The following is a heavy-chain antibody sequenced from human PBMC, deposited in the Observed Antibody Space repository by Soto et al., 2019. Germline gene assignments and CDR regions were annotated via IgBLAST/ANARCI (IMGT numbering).Heavy chain of an antibody. V-gene: IGHV4-59*08. D-gene: IGHD1-26*01. J-gene: IGHJ4*02. CDR2: IYYSGST. Sequence: PSETLSLTCTVSGGSISSYYWSWIRQPPGKGLEWIGYIYYSGSTNYNPSLKSRVTISVDTSKNQFSLKLSSVTAADTAVYYCARRWYIVGAVSSFDSWGQGTLVTVSS. CDR3: ARRWYIVGAVSSFDS. CDR1: GGSISSYY.